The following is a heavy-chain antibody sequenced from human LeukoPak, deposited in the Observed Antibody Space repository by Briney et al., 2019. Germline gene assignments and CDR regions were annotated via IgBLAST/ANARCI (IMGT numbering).Heavy chain of an antibody. CDR1: GFTFKNSW. CDR3: ARNKGWELPAEIDS. D-gene: IGHD2-15*01. Sequence: GGSLRLSCAASGFTFKNSWMSWVRQAPGKGLEWVANIKQDGGEKYYVDSVKGRFTISRDDAKTSVYLQMNSLRAEDTAVYYCARNKGWELPAEIDSWGQGTLVTVSS. V-gene: IGHV3-7*01. J-gene: IGHJ4*02. CDR2: IKQDGGEK.